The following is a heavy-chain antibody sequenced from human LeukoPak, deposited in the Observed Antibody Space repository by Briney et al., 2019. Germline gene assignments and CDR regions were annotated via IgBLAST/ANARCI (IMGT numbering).Heavy chain of an antibody. CDR2: IRGDGSMT. CDR3: ARENLAAAADY. J-gene: IGHJ4*02. D-gene: IGHD6-25*01. V-gene: IGHV3-74*01. CDR1: GNYW. Sequence: GGPLRLSCAASGNYWMHWVRQAPGKGLVWVSRIRGDGSMTNYADSVKGRFTISRDNAKNTLYLQMNSLRLEDTAVYYCARENLAAAADYWGQGTVVTVSS.